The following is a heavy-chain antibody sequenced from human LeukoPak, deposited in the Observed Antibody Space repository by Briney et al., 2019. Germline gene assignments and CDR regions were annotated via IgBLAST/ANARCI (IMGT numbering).Heavy chain of an antibody. V-gene: IGHV4-61*08. CDR1: GGSISSGGYY. CDR2: IYYSGST. J-gene: IGHJ5*02. CDR3: AYRPQGWGDWFDP. D-gene: IGHD1-26*01. Sequence: SETLSLTCTVSGGSISSGGYYWSWIRQHPGKGLEWIGYIYYSGSTNYNPSLKSRVTMSVDTSKNQFSLKLSSVTAADTAVYYCAYRPQGWGDWFDPWGQGTLVTVSS.